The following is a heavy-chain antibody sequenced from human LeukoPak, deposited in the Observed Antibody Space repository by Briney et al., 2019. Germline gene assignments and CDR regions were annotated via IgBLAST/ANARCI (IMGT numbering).Heavy chain of an antibody. CDR3: AKVASYCSSTSCSEVGYGMDV. CDR1: GFTFSSYA. D-gene: IGHD2-2*01. V-gene: IGHV3-23*01. CDR2: ISGSGGST. Sequence: GGSLRLSCAASGFTFSSYAMSCVRQAPGKGLEGVSAISGSGGSTYYADSVKGRFTISRDNSKNTLYLQMNSLRAEDTAVYYCAKVASYCSSTSCSEVGYGMDVWGQGTTVTVSS. J-gene: IGHJ6*02.